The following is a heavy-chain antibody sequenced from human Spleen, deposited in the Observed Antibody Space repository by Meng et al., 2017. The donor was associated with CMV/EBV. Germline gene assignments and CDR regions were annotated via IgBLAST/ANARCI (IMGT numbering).Heavy chain of an antibody. CDR1: GGSISSYF. J-gene: IGHJ5*02. CDR3: ARHPSIVGALGWFDP. Sequence: SETLSLTCTVSGGSISSYFWGWIRQPPGKGLEWIGYIYYSGSTSYNPSLKSRVTISLDTSKNQFSLKLSSVTAADTAVYYCARHPSIVGALGWFDPWGQGTLVTVSS. D-gene: IGHD1-26*01. CDR2: IYYSGST. V-gene: IGHV4-59*08.